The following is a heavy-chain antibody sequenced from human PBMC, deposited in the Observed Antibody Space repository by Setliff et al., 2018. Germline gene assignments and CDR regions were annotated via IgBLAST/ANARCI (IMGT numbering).Heavy chain of an antibody. CDR2: IYHSGST. CDR3: ARAMVRGVIINGFDY. J-gene: IGHJ4*02. CDR1: GGSISSSNW. V-gene: IGHV4-4*02. D-gene: IGHD3-10*01. Sequence: SETLSLTCAVSGGSISSSNWWSWVRQPPGKGLEWIGEIYHSGSTNYNPSLKSRVTISVDKSKDQFSLKLSSVTAADTAVYYCARAMVRGVIINGFDYWGQGTLVTVSS.